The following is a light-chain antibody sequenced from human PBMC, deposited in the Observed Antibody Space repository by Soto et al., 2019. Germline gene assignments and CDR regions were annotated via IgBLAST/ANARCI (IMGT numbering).Light chain of an antibody. CDR1: QSISSNF. V-gene: IGKV3-20*01. J-gene: IGKJ1*01. CDR3: QQYSSSWT. Sequence: EIVLTQSPGTLSLYPWQRATLSCSASQSISSNFLAWYQQKPGQAPRLLIYATSSRATGIPGRFSGSGSGTDFTLTISRLEPEDFAVYYCQQYSSSWTFGQGTKVDIK. CDR2: ATS.